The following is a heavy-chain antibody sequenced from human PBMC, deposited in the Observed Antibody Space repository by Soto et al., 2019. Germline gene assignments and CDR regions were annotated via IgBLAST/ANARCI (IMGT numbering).Heavy chain of an antibody. Sequence: QITLKASGPTLVKPTQTLTLTCTFSGFSLSTSGVGVGWIRQPPGKALEWLALIYWDDDKRYSPALKSRLTITKDTSKNQVVLTMTNMDPVDTATYYCAHTNYDFWSGYYTGFDPWGQGTLVTVSS. V-gene: IGHV2-5*02. CDR1: GFSLSTSGVG. CDR2: IYWDDDK. J-gene: IGHJ5*02. CDR3: AHTNYDFWSGYYTGFDP. D-gene: IGHD3-3*01.